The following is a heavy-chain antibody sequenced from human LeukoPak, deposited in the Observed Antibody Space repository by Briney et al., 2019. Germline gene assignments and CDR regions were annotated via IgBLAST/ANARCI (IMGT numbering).Heavy chain of an antibody. CDR2: IIPIFGTA. V-gene: IGHV1-69*01. CDR1: GGTFSSYA. CDR3: ARDLDTAMVETN. D-gene: IGHD5-18*01. J-gene: IGHJ4*02. Sequence: ASVKVSCKASGGTFSSYAISWVRQAPGQGLEWMGGIIPIFGTANCAQKFQGRVTITADESTSTAYMELSSLRSEDTAVYYCARDLDTAMVETNWGQGTLVTVTS.